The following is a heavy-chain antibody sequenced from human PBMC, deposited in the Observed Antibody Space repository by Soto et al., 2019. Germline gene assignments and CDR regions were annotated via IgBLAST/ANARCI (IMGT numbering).Heavy chain of an antibody. Sequence: PGGSLRLSCAASGFTFSSYAMSWVRQAPGKGLEWVSAIGGSGGSTYYADSVKGRFTISRDNSKNTLYLQMNSLRAEDTAVYYCAKTVAGTVWYFDYWGQGTLVTVSS. J-gene: IGHJ4*02. D-gene: IGHD6-19*01. CDR1: GFTFSSYA. V-gene: IGHV3-23*01. CDR3: AKTVAGTVWYFDY. CDR2: IGGSGGST.